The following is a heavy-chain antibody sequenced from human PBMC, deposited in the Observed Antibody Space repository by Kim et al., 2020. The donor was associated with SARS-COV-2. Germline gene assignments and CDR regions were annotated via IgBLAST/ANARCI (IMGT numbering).Heavy chain of an antibody. CDR2: MYYRGST. Sequence: SETLSLTCTVSGGSISNYYWIWSRQPQGKGLEWIGYMYYRGSTNDNPSRRSRVTISVDTSKNQCSLKLSSVTAADTAVYYCARGGARSVAFDIWGQGKMVTVSS. V-gene: IGHV4-59*01. CDR3: ARGGARSVAFDI. CDR1: GGSISNYY. J-gene: IGHJ3*02. D-gene: IGHD3-16*01.